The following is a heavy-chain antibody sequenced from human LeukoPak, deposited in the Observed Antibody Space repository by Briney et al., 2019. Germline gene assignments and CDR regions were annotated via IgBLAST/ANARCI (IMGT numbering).Heavy chain of an antibody. V-gene: IGHV3-66*01. CDR2: VYGGGGI. CDR1: GFKVNNIH. CDR3: VRDLAGTFDF. Sequence: GGSLRLSCAASGFKVNNIHMSWVRQAPGRGLEWVSVVYGGGGIYYADSVQGRFTISRDNSKNTVYLHMNNLRGDDSALYYCVRDLAGTFDFWGQGTPVKVSS. D-gene: IGHD1-1*01. J-gene: IGHJ4*02.